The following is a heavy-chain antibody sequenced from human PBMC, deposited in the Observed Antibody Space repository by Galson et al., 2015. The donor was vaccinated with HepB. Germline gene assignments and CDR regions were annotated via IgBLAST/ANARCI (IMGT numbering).Heavy chain of an antibody. J-gene: IGHJ4*02. Sequence: SLRLSCAASGFTFSNAWMSWVREAPGKGLEYVSAISSNGGSTYYANSVKGRFTISRDNSKNTLYLQMGSLRAEDMAVYYCARDPSRAAMVSGPDYWGQGTLVTVSS. D-gene: IGHD5-18*01. CDR1: GFTFSNAW. CDR2: ISSNGGST. CDR3: ARDPSRAAMVSGPDY. V-gene: IGHV3-64*01.